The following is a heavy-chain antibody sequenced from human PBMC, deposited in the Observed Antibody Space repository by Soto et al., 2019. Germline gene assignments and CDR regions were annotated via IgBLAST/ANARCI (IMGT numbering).Heavy chain of an antibody. CDR2: ITTYNGNT. J-gene: IGHJ6*02. Sequence: QVQLVQSGVEVREPGASVKVSCKAVRYIFTNYGVSWVRQAPGQGLEWMGWITTYNGNTEYAQKFQGRVTMTTDASTSTAYMELGSLRSDDTAIYYCVRALTEYGMDVWGQGTTVNVSS. V-gene: IGHV1-18*01. CDR3: VRALTEYGMDV. CDR1: RYIFTNYG.